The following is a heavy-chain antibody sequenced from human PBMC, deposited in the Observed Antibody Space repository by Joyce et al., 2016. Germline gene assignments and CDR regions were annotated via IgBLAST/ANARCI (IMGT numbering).Heavy chain of an antibody. V-gene: IGHV2-70*01. J-gene: IGHJ4*02. CDR1: GFSLNTTGMC. CDR3: ARSPGGAPWYFDS. Sequence: QVTLRESGPALVKPTQTLTMTCTFSGFSLNTTGMCVSWIRQPPGKALGWLATIDWDGDKHYKKSLKTRVTISEGTSKTQVVLTMTNMDPADTATYFCARSPGGAPWYFDSGGQGSLVSVSS. CDR2: IDWDGDK. D-gene: IGHD3-16*01.